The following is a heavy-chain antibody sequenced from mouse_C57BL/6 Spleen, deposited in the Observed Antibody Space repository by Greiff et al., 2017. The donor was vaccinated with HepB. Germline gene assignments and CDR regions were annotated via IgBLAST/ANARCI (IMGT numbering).Heavy chain of an antibody. J-gene: IGHJ1*03. Sequence: QVQLQQPGAELVRPGSSVKLSCKASGYTFTSYWMDWVKQRPGQGLEWIGNIYPSDSETHYNQKFKDKATLTVDKSSSTAYMQLSSLTSEDSAVYYCARYGNYWYFDVWGTGTTVTVSS. CDR1: GYTFTSYW. CDR3: ARYGNYWYFDV. D-gene: IGHD2-1*01. V-gene: IGHV1-61*01. CDR2: IYPSDSET.